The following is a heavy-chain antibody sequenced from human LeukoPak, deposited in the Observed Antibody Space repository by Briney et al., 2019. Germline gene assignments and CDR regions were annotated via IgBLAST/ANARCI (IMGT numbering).Heavy chain of an antibody. J-gene: IGHJ4*02. CDR2: IIGSSGDT. D-gene: IGHD1-26*01. CDR3: ARMGGYFDY. CDR1: GFSLTNFA. V-gene: IGHV3-23*01. Sequence: GGSLRLSCAASGFSLTNFAMSWVRQAPGKGLEWVSLIIGSSGDTFYADSVKGRFTISRDNSKNRLYLQMNSLRAEDTAVYYCARMGGYFDYWGQGTLVTVSS.